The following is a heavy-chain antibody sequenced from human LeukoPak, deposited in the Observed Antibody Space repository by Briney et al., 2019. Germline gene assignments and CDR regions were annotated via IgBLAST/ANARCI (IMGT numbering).Heavy chain of an antibody. CDR1: GGSISSYY. Sequence: SETLSLTCTVSGGSISSYYWSWIRQPPGKGLEWIGYIYYSGSTNYNPSLKSRVTISVDTSKNQFSLKLSSVTAADTAVYYCARRGMITMGDAFDIWGQGTMVTVSS. CDR2: IYYSGST. CDR3: ARRGMITMGDAFDI. D-gene: IGHD3-10*01. V-gene: IGHV4-59*08. J-gene: IGHJ3*02.